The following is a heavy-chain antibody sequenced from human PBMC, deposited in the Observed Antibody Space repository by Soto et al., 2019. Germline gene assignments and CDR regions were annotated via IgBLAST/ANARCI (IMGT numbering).Heavy chain of an antibody. CDR2: VHDSWGS. CDR3: ERQGFGALHGLVDV. V-gene: IGHV4-59*08. Sequence: SETLSLTCTVSGGSISSYYWSWIRQTPGKGLEWIGYVHDSWGSNYNPSLKSRVAISLDTSKSQFSLKLTSVTATDTAVYYRERQGFGALHGLVDVLGQGTTVTVS. CDR1: GGSISSYY. D-gene: IGHD3-10*01. J-gene: IGHJ6*02.